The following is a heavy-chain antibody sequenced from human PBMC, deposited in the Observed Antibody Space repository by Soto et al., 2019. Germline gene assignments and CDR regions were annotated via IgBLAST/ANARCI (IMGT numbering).Heavy chain of an antibody. Sequence: GSGPTLVNPTQTLTLTCTFSGFSLSTSGMCVSWIRQPPGKALEWLALIDWDDDKYYSTSLKTRLTISKDTSKNQVVLTMTNMDPVDTATYYCARIQSATGYSSSWYGFDYWGQGTLVTVSS. J-gene: IGHJ4*02. CDR2: IDWDDDK. D-gene: IGHD6-13*01. V-gene: IGHV2-70*01. CDR3: ARIQSATGYSSSWYGFDY. CDR1: GFSLSTSGMC.